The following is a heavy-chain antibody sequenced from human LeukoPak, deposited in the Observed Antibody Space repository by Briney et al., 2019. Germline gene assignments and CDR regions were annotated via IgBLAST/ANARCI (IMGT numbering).Heavy chain of an antibody. CDR3: ASXAXMAVAAHLYYFDY. Sequence: GASVKVSCKASGYTXXDXXXHXXXXXXGQGXXWXXXXXPXXGXTTYXQKFQXRVTMTRDTSISTAYMELSRLRSDDTAVYYCASXAXMAVAAHLYYFDYWGQGTLVTVSS. CDR1: GYTXXDXX. CDR2: XXPXXGXT. D-gene: IGHD6-19*01. J-gene: IGHJ4*02. V-gene: IGHV1-2*02.